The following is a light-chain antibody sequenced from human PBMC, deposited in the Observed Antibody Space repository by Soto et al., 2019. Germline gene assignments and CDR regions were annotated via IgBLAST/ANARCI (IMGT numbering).Light chain of an antibody. V-gene: IGKV3-20*01. Sequence: EIVLTQSPGTLSLSPGERATLSCRASQSVSSSYLAWYQQRPGQAPRLLISGASSRATGIPDRFSGSGSGTDFTLTISRLEPEDFAVYFCQQYGNSPPLTFGGGTKVEIK. CDR3: QQYGNSPPLT. CDR2: GAS. CDR1: QSVSSSY. J-gene: IGKJ4*01.